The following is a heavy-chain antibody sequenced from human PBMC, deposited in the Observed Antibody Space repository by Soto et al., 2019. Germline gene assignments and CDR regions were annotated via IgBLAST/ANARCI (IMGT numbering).Heavy chain of an antibody. CDR1: GGSISSGGYY. Sequence: QVQLQESGLGLVKPSQTLSLTCTVSGGSISSGGYYWSWIRQHPGKGLEWIGYIYYSGSTYYNPSLKSRVTISVDTSKNQFSLKLSSVTAADTAVYYCARDRGWSSGSSPGGFDYWGQGTLVTVSS. CDR3: ARDRGWSSGSSPGGFDY. J-gene: IGHJ4*02. CDR2: IYYSGST. V-gene: IGHV4-31*03. D-gene: IGHD1-26*01.